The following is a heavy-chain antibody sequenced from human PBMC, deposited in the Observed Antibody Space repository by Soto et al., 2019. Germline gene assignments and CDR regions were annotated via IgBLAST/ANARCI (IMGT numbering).Heavy chain of an antibody. J-gene: IGHJ4*02. D-gene: IGHD6-19*01. CDR1: GGSFSGYY. CDR3: ARSGQQWLVRLYFEY. CDR2: INHSGST. Sequence: PSETLSLTCAVYGGSFSGYYWSGIRQPPGKGLEWIGEINHSGSTNYNPSLKSRVTISVDTSKNQFSLKLSSVTAADTAVYYCARSGQQWLVRLYFEYWGQGTMVTVSS. V-gene: IGHV4-34*01.